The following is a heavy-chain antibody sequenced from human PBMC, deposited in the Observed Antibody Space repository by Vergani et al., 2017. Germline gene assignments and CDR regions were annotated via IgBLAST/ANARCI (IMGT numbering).Heavy chain of an antibody. CDR2: IYYSGST. Sequence: QVQLQESGPGLVKPSETLSLTCTVSGGSISSYYWGWIRQPPGKGLEWIGSIYYSGSTYYNPSLKSRVTISVDTSKNQFSLKLSSVTAADTAVYYCARPGSGDTSPLDAFDIWGQGTMVTVSS. J-gene: IGHJ3*02. V-gene: IGHV4-39*01. CDR3: ARPGSGDTSPLDAFDI. CDR1: GGSISSYY. D-gene: IGHD3-10*01.